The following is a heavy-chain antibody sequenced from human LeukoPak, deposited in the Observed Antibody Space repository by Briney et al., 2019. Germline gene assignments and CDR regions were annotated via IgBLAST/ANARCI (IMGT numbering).Heavy chain of an antibody. CDR2: TYYRSKWFN. J-gene: IGHJ4*02. CDR3: AREYLGGYLIY. Sequence: SQTLSLTCAISGESVSSNNAAWTWIRQSPSRGLELLGRTYYRSKWFNDYAVSVKSRITINPDTSKNQFFLQLNSVTPEDTAVYYCAREYLGGYLIYWGQGTLVTVSS. D-gene: IGHD3-16*02. CDR1: GESVSSNNAA. V-gene: IGHV6-1*01.